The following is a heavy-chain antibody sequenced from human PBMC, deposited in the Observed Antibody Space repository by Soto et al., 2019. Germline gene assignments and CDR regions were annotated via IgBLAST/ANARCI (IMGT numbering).Heavy chain of an antibody. D-gene: IGHD5-12*01. CDR3: ARRIVALGNWFDP. J-gene: IGHJ5*02. CDR1: GGSISSGGYS. Sequence: SETLSLTCAVSGGSISSGGYSWSWIRQPPGKGLEWIGYIYHSGSTYYNPSLKSRVTISVDRSKNQFSLKLSSVTAADTAVYYCARRIVALGNWFDPWGQGTLVTVSS. V-gene: IGHV4-30-2*01. CDR2: IYHSGST.